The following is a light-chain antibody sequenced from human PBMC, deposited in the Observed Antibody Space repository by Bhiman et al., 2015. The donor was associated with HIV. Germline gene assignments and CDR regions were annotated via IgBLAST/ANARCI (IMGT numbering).Light chain of an antibody. Sequence: QSVLTQSPSVSGTPGQRVTIFCSGSDSDIGINSVSWYQQLPGTAPKLLIYGNVLRPSRVPDRFSGSKSGTSASLAISGLQVEDEATYFCASWDDSLNGPLFGGGTKLTVL. J-gene: IGLJ3*02. CDR3: ASWDDSLNGPL. CDR1: DSDIGINS. CDR2: GNV. V-gene: IGLV1-44*01.